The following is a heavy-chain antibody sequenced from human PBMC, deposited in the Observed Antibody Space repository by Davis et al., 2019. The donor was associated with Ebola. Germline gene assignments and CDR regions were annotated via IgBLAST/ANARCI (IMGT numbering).Heavy chain of an antibody. CDR3: ARSGYTGYDPRINFDF. Sequence: MPSETLSLTCTVSGGSISSYYWSWIRQPPGKGLEWIGYIYYSGSTDYNPSLKSRVTIPLDTSKNQFSRKLNSVTAADTAMYYCARSGYTGYDPRINFDFWGQGTLVTVSS. V-gene: IGHV4-59*08. CDR1: GGSISSYY. D-gene: IGHD5-12*01. J-gene: IGHJ4*02. CDR2: IYYSGST.